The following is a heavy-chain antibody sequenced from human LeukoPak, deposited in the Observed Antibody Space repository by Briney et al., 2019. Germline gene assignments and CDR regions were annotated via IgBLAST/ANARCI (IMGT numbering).Heavy chain of an antibody. CDR1: GGSISSSSYY. Sequence: SETLSLTCTVSGGSISSSSYYWGWIRQPPGKGLEWIGSIYYSGSTYYNPSLKSRVTISVDTSKNQFSLKLSSVTAADTAVYYCARDESGRIAAAGTWFDPWGQGTLVTVSS. D-gene: IGHD6-13*01. CDR2: IYYSGST. CDR3: ARDESGRIAAAGTWFDP. V-gene: IGHV4-39*07. J-gene: IGHJ5*02.